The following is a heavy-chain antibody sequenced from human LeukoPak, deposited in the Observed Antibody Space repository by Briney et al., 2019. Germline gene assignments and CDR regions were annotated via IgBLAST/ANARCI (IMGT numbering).Heavy chain of an antibody. V-gene: IGHV4-39*07. J-gene: IGHJ4*02. D-gene: IGHD2-21*01. Sequence: PPETLSLTCTVSGGSISSSSYYWGWIRQPPGKGLEWIGRIYTSGSTNYNPSLKSRVTISVDTSKNQFSLKLSSVTAADTAVYYCAREQSGMGYYPHIENWGQGTLVTVSS. CDR3: AREQSGMGYYPHIEN. CDR2: IYTSGST. CDR1: GGSISSSSYY.